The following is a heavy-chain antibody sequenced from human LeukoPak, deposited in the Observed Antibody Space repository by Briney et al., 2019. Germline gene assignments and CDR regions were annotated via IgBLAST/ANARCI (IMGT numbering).Heavy chain of an antibody. CDR2: IWYGGSNK. D-gene: IGHD2-8*02. J-gene: IGHJ4*02. V-gene: IGHV3-30*02. CDR3: AKDGVGGVY. Sequence: GGSLRLSCAASGFTFSSYGMHWVRQAPGKGLEWVAVIWYGGSNKYYADSVRGRFTISRDNSKNTLYLQMNSLRAEDTAVYYCAKDGVGGVYWGQGTLVTVSS. CDR1: GFTFSSYG.